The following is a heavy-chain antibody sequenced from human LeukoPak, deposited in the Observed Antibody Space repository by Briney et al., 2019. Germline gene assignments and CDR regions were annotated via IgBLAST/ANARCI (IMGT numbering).Heavy chain of an antibody. CDR1: GGSISNYY. Sequence: PSETLSLTCTVSGGSISNYYWSWLRQPPGKGLEWIGYIYYSGSTNYNPSLKSRVTISVDMSKNQFSLKLNSVTAADTAVYYCARDNGDAFDIWGQGTMVTVSS. CDR3: ARDNGDAFDI. J-gene: IGHJ3*02. V-gene: IGHV4-59*01. CDR2: IYYSGST.